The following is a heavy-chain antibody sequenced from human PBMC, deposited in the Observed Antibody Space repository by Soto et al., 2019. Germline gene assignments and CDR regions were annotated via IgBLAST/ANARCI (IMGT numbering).Heavy chain of an antibody. CDR3: ATDIPPSVAGAYVAKIDY. J-gene: IGHJ4*02. Sequence: EVQLVESGGGLVKPGGSLRLSCAASGFTFSNAWMTWVRQAPGKGLEWVGRIKSKTDGETTDYAAPVKGRFTISRDDSENTLYLQMNSLKTEDTAVYYCATDIPPSVAGAYVAKIDYWGQGTLVTVSS. D-gene: IGHD4-17*01. V-gene: IGHV3-15*01. CDR2: IKSKTDGETT. CDR1: GFTFSNAW.